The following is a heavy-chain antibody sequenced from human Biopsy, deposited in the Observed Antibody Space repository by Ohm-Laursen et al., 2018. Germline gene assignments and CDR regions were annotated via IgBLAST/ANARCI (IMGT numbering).Heavy chain of an antibody. CDR1: GDSISNDY. J-gene: IGHJ3*02. Sequence: SQTLSLTWAVSGDSISNDYWSWIRQSAGQGLEWIGRIHTSGSTNHNLSLKSRVTMSVDTSKNQFSLKLRSVTAADTAVYYCARGTGKYYVYGAFDIWGQGTMVTVSS. CDR3: ARGTGKYYVYGAFDI. CDR2: IHTSGST. D-gene: IGHD3/OR15-3a*01. V-gene: IGHV4-4*07.